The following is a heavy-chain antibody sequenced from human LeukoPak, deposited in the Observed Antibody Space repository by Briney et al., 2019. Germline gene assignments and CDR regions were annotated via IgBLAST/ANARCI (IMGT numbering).Heavy chain of an antibody. J-gene: IGHJ4*02. CDR3: ARQDIVVVVAATVSMNEDY. D-gene: IGHD2-15*01. CDR2: ISGSGGST. CDR1: GFTFSSYA. Sequence: PGGSLRLSCAASGFTFSSYAMSWLRQAPGKGLEWVSDISGSGGSTYYADSVKGRFTISRDNSKNTLYLQMHSLSAADTAVYFCARQDIVVVVAATVSMNEDYWGQGTLVTVSS. V-gene: IGHV3-23*01.